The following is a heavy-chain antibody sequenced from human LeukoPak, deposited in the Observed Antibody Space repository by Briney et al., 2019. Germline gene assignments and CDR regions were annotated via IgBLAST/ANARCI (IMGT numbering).Heavy chain of an antibody. CDR2: ISYDGSNK. Sequence: GGSLRLSCAASGFTFSSYAMHWVRQAPGKGLEWVAVISYDGSNKYYADSVKGRFTISRDNSKNTLYLQMNSLRAEDTAVYYCARDRELLWFGELSPFDPWGQGTLVTVSS. D-gene: IGHD3-10*01. V-gene: IGHV3-30*07. CDR1: GFTFSSYA. J-gene: IGHJ5*02. CDR3: ARDRELLWFGELSPFDP.